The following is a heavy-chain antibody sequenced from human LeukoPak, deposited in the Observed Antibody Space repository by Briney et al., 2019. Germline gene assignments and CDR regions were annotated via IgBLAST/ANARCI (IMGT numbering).Heavy chain of an antibody. J-gene: IGHJ6*02. CDR3: AGGYYSSYYYGMDV. CDR2: ITADGGGT. Sequence: GGSLRLSCAASGFSFGSSVMSWVRQAPGKGLEWVSAITADGGGTNHADPVKGRFTISRDNSKNMLYLQMNSLRAEDTAVYFCAGGYYSSYYYGMDVWGQGTTVTVSS. D-gene: IGHD3-22*01. V-gene: IGHV3-23*01. CDR1: GFSFGSSV.